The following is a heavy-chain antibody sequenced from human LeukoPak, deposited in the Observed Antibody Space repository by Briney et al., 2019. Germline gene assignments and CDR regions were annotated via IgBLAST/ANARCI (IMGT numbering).Heavy chain of an antibody. CDR1: GSTFSGHG. CDR3: AKDDNWLQFES. D-gene: IGHD5-24*01. Sequence: PGGTLRLSCAASGSTFSGHGMNWVRQAPGKGLEWVSGITGSGATTYYADSVKGRFTISRDNSKNTLYLQMNSLRAEDTAVYYCAKDDNWLQFESWGQGTLVTVSS. J-gene: IGHJ5*01. V-gene: IGHV3-23*01. CDR2: ITGSGATT.